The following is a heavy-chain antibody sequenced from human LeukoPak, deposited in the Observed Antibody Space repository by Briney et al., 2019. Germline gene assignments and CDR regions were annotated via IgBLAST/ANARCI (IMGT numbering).Heavy chain of an antibody. CDR3: AGGYYYDSSGYYGRQDGFDP. Sequence: PSETLSLTCAVSGGSISSTSYYWAWIRQPPGKGLEWIGTIYYSGSTYHNPSLKSRVTMSVDTSKNQFSLKLSSVTAADTAVYYCAGGYYYDSSGYYGRQDGFDPWGQGTLVTVSS. D-gene: IGHD3-22*01. V-gene: IGHV4-39*01. CDR2: IYYSGST. J-gene: IGHJ5*02. CDR1: GGSISSTSYY.